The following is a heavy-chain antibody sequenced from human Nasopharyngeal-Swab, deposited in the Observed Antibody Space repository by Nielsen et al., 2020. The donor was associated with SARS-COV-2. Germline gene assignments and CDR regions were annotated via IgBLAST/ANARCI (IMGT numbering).Heavy chain of an antibody. CDR3: ARGFTVVTPYGSGYFDY. Sequence: GGSLRLSCAASGFTFSSYGMHWVRPAPGKGLEWVAVIWYDGSNKYYADSVKGRFTISRDNSKNTLYLQMNSLRAEDTAVYYCARGFTVVTPYGSGYFDYWGQGTLVTVSS. CDR1: GFTFSSYG. V-gene: IGHV3-33*01. D-gene: IGHD4-23*01. CDR2: IWYDGSNK. J-gene: IGHJ4*02.